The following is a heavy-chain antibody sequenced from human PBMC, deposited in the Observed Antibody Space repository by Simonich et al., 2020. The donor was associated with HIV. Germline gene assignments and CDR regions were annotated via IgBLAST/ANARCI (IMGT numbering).Heavy chain of an antibody. Sequence: QVQLVQSGAEVKKPGASVKVSCKASGYTFTGYYMHGVRQAPGQGLEWMGRINPNSGGTNYAKKFQGRVTMTRDTSISTAYMELSRLRSDDTAVYYCASQVGVVVTAIPYYFDYWGQGTLVTVSS. D-gene: IGHD2-21*02. CDR3: ASQVGVVVTAIPYYFDY. CDR1: GYTFTGYY. V-gene: IGHV1-2*06. J-gene: IGHJ4*02. CDR2: INPNSGGT.